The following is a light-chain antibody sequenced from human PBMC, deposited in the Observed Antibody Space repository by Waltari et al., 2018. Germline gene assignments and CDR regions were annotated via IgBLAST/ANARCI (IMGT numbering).Light chain of an antibody. J-gene: IGLJ1*01. CDR2: DVN. CDR3: NSYTTSNTYV. V-gene: IGLV2-14*03. Sequence: QSALTQPASMSGSPGQSITISCTGTNRDIGAFYYVSWYQQHPGKAPRLIIYDVNNLPSGISNRFSGSQSGNTASLTISGLQAEDEADYYCNSYTTSNTYVFGGGTKVTVL. CDR1: NRDIGAFYY.